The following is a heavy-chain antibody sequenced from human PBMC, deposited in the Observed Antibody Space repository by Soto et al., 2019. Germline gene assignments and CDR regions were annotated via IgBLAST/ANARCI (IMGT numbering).Heavy chain of an antibody. J-gene: IGHJ6*02. Sequence: GGPMRLSCAASEFNFSSYGMHWVRQGPVKGLEWVAVISYDGSNKYYADSVKGRFTISRDNSKNTLYLQMNSLRAEDTAVYYCAKGYKGAYYYYGMDVWGQGTTVTVS. CDR2: ISYDGSNK. CDR1: EFNFSSYG. CDR3: AKGYKGAYYYYGMDV. V-gene: IGHV3-30*18. D-gene: IGHD2-2*02.